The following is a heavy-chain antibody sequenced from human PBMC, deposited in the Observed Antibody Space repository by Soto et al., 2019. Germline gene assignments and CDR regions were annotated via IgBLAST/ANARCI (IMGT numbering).Heavy chain of an antibody. D-gene: IGHD2-2*01. CDR1: GFTFSNAW. CDR3: ATVYCATTSCYAPFDY. CDR2: IKSNSVGGTV. J-gene: IGHJ4*02. V-gene: IGHV3-15*01. Sequence: NPGGSLRLSCAASGFTFSNAWMSWVRQAPGKGLEWIGRIKSNSVGGTVDYASPVKGRFTISRDDSKSMLYLDLNSLKTEDTGVYFCATVYCATTSCYAPFDYWGKGTLVTVSS.